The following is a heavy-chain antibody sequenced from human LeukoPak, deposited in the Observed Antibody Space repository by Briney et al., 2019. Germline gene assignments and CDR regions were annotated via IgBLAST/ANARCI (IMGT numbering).Heavy chain of an antibody. D-gene: IGHD1-1*01. CDR2: ISGNGGVI. V-gene: IGHV3-11*04. CDR1: GFTFSDNY. Sequence: PGGSLRLSCAASGFTFSDNYMTWVRQAPGKGLEWLSYISGNGGVIQYADSVKGRFTISRDNAKNLLYLQMDSLRVEDTAIYYCAKDPRTVRIWGQGTLVTVSS. J-gene: IGHJ4*02. CDR3: AKDPRTVRI.